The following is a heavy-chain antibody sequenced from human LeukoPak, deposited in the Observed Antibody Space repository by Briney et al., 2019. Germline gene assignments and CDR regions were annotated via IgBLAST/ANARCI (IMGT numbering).Heavy chain of an antibody. D-gene: IGHD3-22*01. Sequence: ASVRVSCKASGCTFSSYAISWVRQAPGQGLEWMGGIIPIFGTANYAQKFQGRVTITADESTSTAYMELSSLRSEDTAVYYCARGLYDRMDVRGQGTTVTVSS. CDR3: ARGLYDRMDV. V-gene: IGHV1-69*13. CDR1: GCTFSSYA. J-gene: IGHJ6*02. CDR2: IIPIFGTA.